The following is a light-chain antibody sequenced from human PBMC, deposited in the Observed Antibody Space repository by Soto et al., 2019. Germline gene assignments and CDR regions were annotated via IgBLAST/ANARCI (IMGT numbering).Light chain of an antibody. J-gene: IGKJ1*01. CDR2: DVS. V-gene: IGKV1-5*01. CDR1: QDIAGY. CDR3: QQYSSFSWT. Sequence: DIQVTQSPSSVSASVGDRVTITCRASQDIAGYLAWYQHKPGEAPKFLIYDVSTLDSGVPSRFSGSGSGTEFTLTISGLQPDDFATYYCQQYSSFSWTFGQGTKVDIK.